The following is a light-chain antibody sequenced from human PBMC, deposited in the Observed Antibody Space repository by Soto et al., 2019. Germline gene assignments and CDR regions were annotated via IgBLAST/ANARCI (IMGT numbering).Light chain of an antibody. CDR1: ESINNW. V-gene: IGKV1-5*01. CDR3: QQYKTYSQWT. J-gene: IGKJ1*01. CDR2: DAS. Sequence: DIQFTHSASTLSAPVLYRVTITCRASESINNWLAWLQQKPGRAPKVLIFDASTLESGVPSRFSGSKSGTEFTLAISSLQPDDSATYYCQQYKTYSQWTFGQGTKVDI.